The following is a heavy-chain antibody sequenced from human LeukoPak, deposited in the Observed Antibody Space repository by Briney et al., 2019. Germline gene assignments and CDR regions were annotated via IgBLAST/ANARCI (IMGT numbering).Heavy chain of an antibody. J-gene: IGHJ3*02. Sequence: TGGSLRLSCAASGFTFSSYSMNWVRQAPGKGLEWVSSISSSSSYIYYADSVKGRFTISRDNAKNSLYLQMNSLRAEDTAVYYCARASFYSYGHDAFDIWGQGTMVTVSS. CDR1: GFTFSSYS. CDR3: ARASFYSYGHDAFDI. D-gene: IGHD5-18*01. CDR2: ISSSSSYI. V-gene: IGHV3-21*01.